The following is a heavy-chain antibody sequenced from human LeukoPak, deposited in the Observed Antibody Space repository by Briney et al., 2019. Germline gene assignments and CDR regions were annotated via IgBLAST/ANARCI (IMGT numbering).Heavy chain of an antibody. V-gene: IGHV3-15*01. CDR2: IKSKTDGGTT. Sequence: GGSLRLSCAASGFTFGSYSMNWVRQAPGKGLEWVGRIKSKTDGGTTDYAAPVKGRFTISRDDSKNTLYLQMNSLKTEDTAVYYCTTDFMITFGGVIVFDYWGQGTLVTVSS. D-gene: IGHD3-16*02. CDR1: GFTFGSYS. J-gene: IGHJ4*02. CDR3: TTDFMITFGGVIVFDY.